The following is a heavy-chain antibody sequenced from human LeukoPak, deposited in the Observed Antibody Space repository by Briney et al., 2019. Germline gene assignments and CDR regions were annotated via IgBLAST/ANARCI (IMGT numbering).Heavy chain of an antibody. Sequence: GGSLRLSCAASGFTFSSYAMSWVRQAPGKGLEWVSAISGSGGSTYYADSVKGRFTISRDNSKNTLYLQMNSLRAEDTAVYYCAKKGMGSSGIYYYYYYMDVWGKGTTVTVSS. CDR1: GFTFSSYA. D-gene: IGHD6-13*01. J-gene: IGHJ6*03. CDR3: AKKGMGSSGIYYYYYYMDV. CDR2: ISGSGGST. V-gene: IGHV3-23*01.